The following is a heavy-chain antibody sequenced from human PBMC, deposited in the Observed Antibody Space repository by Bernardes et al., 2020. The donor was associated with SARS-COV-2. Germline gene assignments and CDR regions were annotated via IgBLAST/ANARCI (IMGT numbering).Heavy chain of an antibody. D-gene: IGHD3-16*01. CDR1: GFAFGNYG. J-gene: IGHJ6*02. CDR2: ISGSGGTTT. Sequence: GGSLRLSCAASGFAFGNYGMYWVRQAPGKGLEGVLGISGSGGTTTFSADSVKGRFSISRDNSRNTVFLQMHSLRPEDTAVYFCAKDKSEGGLNYYNGMDVWGQGTTVTVSS. CDR3: AKDKSEGGLNYYNGMDV. V-gene: IGHV3-23*01.